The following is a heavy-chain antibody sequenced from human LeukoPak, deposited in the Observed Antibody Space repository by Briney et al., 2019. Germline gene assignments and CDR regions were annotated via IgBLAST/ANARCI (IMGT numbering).Heavy chain of an antibody. CDR1: GFTLSSYW. V-gene: IGHV3-74*01. J-gene: IGHJ6*02. D-gene: IGHD2/OR15-2a*01. CDR3: ARGGDKNYYYYGMDV. CDR2: INSDGTST. Sequence: PGGSLRLSCAASGFTLSSYWMHWVRQAPGKGLVWVSRINSDGTSTGYADSVKGRFTISRDNAKNTLYLQMNSLRAEDTAVYFCARGGDKNYYYYGMDVWGQGTTVTVSS.